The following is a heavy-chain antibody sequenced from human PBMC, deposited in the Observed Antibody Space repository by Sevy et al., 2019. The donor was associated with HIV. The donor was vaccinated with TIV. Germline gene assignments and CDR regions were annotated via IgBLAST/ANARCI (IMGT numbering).Heavy chain of an antibody. D-gene: IGHD6-6*01. Sequence: GGSLRLSYAASGFTFSSYAMRWVRQAPGKGLEWVAVISYDGSNKYYADSVKGRFTISRDNSKNTLYLQMNSLRAEDTAVYYCARDDVESVYSSSSHYYGMDVWGQGTTVTVSS. CDR1: GFTFSSYA. CDR3: ARDDVESVYSSSSHYYGMDV. V-gene: IGHV3-30*04. J-gene: IGHJ6*02. CDR2: ISYDGSNK.